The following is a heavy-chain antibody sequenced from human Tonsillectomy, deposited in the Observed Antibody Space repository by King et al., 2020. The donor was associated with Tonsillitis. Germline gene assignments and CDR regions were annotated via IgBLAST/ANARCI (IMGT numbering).Heavy chain of an antibody. CDR3: ARHEMEDPSETYYTGWLDL. Sequence: QLVESGPGLVKPSETLSLTCIVSGGSVSRMSYDWGWIRQPPGRGLEWIASMSYRGSTYYSPSLKSRVTMSVDASKNQISLKLSSVTAAVTAVYYCARHEMEDPSETYYTGWLDLWGQGTLVTVSS. CDR2: MSYRGST. J-gene: IGHJ5*02. D-gene: IGHD3-10*01. V-gene: IGHV4-39*01. CDR1: GGSVSRMSYD.